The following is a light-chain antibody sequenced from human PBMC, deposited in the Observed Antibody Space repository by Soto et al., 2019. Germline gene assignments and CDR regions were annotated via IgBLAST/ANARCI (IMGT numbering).Light chain of an antibody. Sequence: DIQMTQSPSTLSGSVGDRVTITCRASQTISSWLAWYQQKPGKAPKLLIFTASNLQNGVPSRFSGSASGTEFTLAISSLQPDDFATYYCQQYNNYPRTFGQGTKVDIK. CDR3: QQYNNYPRT. J-gene: IGKJ1*01. CDR1: QTISSW. CDR2: TAS. V-gene: IGKV1-5*01.